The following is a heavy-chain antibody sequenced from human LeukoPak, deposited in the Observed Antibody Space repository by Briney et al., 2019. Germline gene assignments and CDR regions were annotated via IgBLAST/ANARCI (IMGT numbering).Heavy chain of an antibody. CDR2: IYYSGST. CDR1: GGSISSYY. Sequence: DPSETLSLTCTVSGGSISSYYWSWIRQPPGKGLEWIGYIYYSGSTNYNPSLKSRVTISVDTSKNQFSLKLSSVTAADTAVYYCARGARFGYYLDYWGQGTLVTVSS. V-gene: IGHV4-59*01. D-gene: IGHD3-22*01. CDR3: ARGARFGYYLDY. J-gene: IGHJ4*02.